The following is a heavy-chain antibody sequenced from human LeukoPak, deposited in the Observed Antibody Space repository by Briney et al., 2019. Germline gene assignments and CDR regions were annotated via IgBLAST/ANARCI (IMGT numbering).Heavy chain of an antibody. J-gene: IGHJ5*02. CDR2: IIPIFGTA. CDR3: ARGTYCSGGSCYTWFDP. V-gene: IGHV1-69*13. D-gene: IGHD2-15*01. CDR1: GGTFSSYA. Sequence: AASVKVSCKASGGTFSSYAISWVRQAPGQGLEWMGGIIPIFGTANYAQKFQGRVTITADESTSTAYMELSSLRSEDMAVYYCARGTYCSGGSCYTWFDPWGQGTLVTVSS.